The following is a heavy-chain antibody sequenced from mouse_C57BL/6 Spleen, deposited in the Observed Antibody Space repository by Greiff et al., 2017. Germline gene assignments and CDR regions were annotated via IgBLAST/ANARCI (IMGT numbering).Heavy chain of an antibody. CDR1: GYTFTDYY. Sequence: QVQLQQSGAELVRPGASVKLSCKASGYTFTDYYINWVKQRPGQGLEWIARIYPGSGNTYYNEKFKGKATLTAEKSSSTAYMQLSSLTSEDSAVYFCARVLSNPGWFAYWGQGTLVTVSA. CDR2: IYPGSGNT. J-gene: IGHJ3*01. CDR3: ARVLSNPGWFAY. D-gene: IGHD2-5*01. V-gene: IGHV1-76*01.